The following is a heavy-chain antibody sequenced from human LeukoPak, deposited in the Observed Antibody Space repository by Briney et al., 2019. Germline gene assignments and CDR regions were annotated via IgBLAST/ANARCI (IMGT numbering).Heavy chain of an antibody. CDR2: IYPGDSDT. V-gene: IGHV5-51*01. D-gene: IGHD6-13*01. J-gene: IGHJ4*02. CDR1: GYSFSSNW. CDR3: ARPAAAGTKTFDY. Sequence: GESLKISCKGSGYSFSSNWIGWVRQMPGKGLEWMGIIYPGDSDTRYSPSFQGQVTISADKSISTAYLQWSSLKASDTAMYYCARPAAAGTKTFDYWGQGTLVTVSS.